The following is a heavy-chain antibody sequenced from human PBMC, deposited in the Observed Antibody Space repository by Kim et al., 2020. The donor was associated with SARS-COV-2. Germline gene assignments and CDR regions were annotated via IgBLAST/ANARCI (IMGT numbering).Heavy chain of an antibody. V-gene: IGHV1-8*01. J-gene: IGHJ4*02. D-gene: IGHD3-3*01. CDR1: GYTFTSYD. CDR2: MNPNSGNT. Sequence: ASVKVSCKASGYTFTSYDINWVRQATGQGLEWMGWMNPNSGNTGYAQKFQGRVTMTRNTSISTAYMELSSLRSEDTAVYYCARGFFRFRRVVNNLGFDYWGQGTLVTVSS. CDR3: ARGFFRFRRVVNNLGFDY.